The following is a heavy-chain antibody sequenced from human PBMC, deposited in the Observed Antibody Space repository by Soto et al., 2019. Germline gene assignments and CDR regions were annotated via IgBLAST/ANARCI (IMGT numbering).Heavy chain of an antibody. CDR2: IIPIFGTA. CDR1: GGTFSSYA. Sequence: QVQLVQSGAEVKKPGSSVKVSCKASGGTFSSYAISWVRQAPGQGREWMGGIIPIFGTANYAQKFQGRVTLTADESTSTGYMGLGSLRSEDTAVYYCASAYWLYYFDYWGQGTLVSVSS. CDR3: ASAYWLYYFDY. V-gene: IGHV1-69*01. D-gene: IGHD2-8*02. J-gene: IGHJ4*02.